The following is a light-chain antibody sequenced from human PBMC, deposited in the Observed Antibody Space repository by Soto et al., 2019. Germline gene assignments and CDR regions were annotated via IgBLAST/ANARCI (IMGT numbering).Light chain of an antibody. CDR3: QQYGSSPPLT. CDR2: GAS. Sequence: EIVLTQSPATLSLSPGARATLSCRASQYITIYLAWYQQKPGQAPRLLIYGASSRATGIPDRFSGSGSGTDFTLTISRLEPEDFAVYYCQQYGSSPPLTFGGGTKVDIK. V-gene: IGKV3-20*01. J-gene: IGKJ4*01. CDR1: QYITIY.